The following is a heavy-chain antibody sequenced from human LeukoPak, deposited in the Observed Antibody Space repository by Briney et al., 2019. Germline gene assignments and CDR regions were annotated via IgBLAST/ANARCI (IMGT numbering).Heavy chain of an antibody. D-gene: IGHD7-27*01. V-gene: IGHV4-59*02. J-gene: IGHJ4*02. CDR1: GGSVSDYY. Sequence: SETLSLTCTVSGGSVSDYYWSWIRQSPGKGLEWIGYIYYTETGYNPSLKSRVTISADTSKNQFSLKLYSVTAADTAVYYCATRKLGNDYWGQGTLVTVSS. CDR3: ATRKLGNDY. CDR2: IYYTET.